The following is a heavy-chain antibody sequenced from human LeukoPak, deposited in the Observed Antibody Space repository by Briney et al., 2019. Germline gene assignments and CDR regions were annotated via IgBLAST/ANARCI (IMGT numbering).Heavy chain of an antibody. J-gene: IGHJ3*02. CDR3: AKDVRSPSAFDI. Sequence: SGGSLRLSCAASGFTFDDYAMHWVRQAPGKGLEWVSGISWNSGSIGYADSVKGRFTISRDNAKNSLYLQMSSLRAEDTALYYCAKDVRSPSAFDIWGQGTMVTVSS. V-gene: IGHV3-9*01. CDR1: GFTFDDYA. CDR2: ISWNSGSI.